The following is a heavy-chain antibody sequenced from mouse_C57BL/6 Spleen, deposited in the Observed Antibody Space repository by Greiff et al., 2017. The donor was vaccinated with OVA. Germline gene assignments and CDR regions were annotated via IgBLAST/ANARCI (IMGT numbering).Heavy chain of an antibody. CDR1: GYTFTSYW. CDR3: ARFPITTVVEDYAMDY. Sequence: QVHVKQPGAELVKPRASVKLSCKASGYTFTSYWMQWVKQRPGQGLEWIGEIDPSDSYTNYNQKFKGKATLTVDTSSSTAYMQLSSLTSEDSAVYYCARFPITTVVEDYAMDYWGQGTSVTVSS. D-gene: IGHD1-1*01. CDR2: IDPSDSYT. V-gene: IGHV1-50*01. J-gene: IGHJ4*01.